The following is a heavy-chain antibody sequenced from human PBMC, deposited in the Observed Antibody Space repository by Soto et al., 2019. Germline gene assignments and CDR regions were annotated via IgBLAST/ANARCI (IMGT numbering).Heavy chain of an antibody. J-gene: IGHJ6*02. D-gene: IGHD3-22*01. CDR1: GFTFSSYW. Sequence: PGGSLRLSCAASGFTFSSYWMSWVRQAPGKGLEWVANIKQDGSEKYYVDSVKGRFTISRDNAKNSLYLQMNSLRAEDTAVYYCARFYYDSSGFLPSPYYYYCCMDVWGQGITVTVSS. CDR2: IKQDGSEK. CDR3: ARFYYDSSGFLPSPYYYYCCMDV. V-gene: IGHV3-7*04.